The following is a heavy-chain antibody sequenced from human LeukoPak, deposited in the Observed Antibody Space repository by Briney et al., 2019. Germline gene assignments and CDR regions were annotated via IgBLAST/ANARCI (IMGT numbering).Heavy chain of an antibody. V-gene: IGHV3-9*01. D-gene: IGHD3-22*01. CDR2: ITYNSGYV. CDR3: ARVLRYDNSGHDSFDI. CDR1: GFTFDDYA. Sequence: GGSLRLSCAASGFTFDDYAMHWVRQAPGRGLEWVSGITYNSGYVEYADSVKGRFTISRDNAENSLYLYMNSLRAEDTAVYYCARVLRYDNSGHDSFDIWGQGAMVIVSS. J-gene: IGHJ3*02.